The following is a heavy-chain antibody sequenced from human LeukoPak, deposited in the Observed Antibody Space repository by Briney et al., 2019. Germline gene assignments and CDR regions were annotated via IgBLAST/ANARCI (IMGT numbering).Heavy chain of an antibody. V-gene: IGHV1-2*02. D-gene: IGHD6-13*01. CDR2: INPNSGGT. J-gene: IGHJ5*02. CDR1: GYTVTGYY. CDR3: ARRRFAGYSSSFDP. Sequence: ASVTVSCKASGYTVTGYYMHWVRQAPGQGLEWMGWINPNSGGTNYAQKFQGRVTMTRDTSNSTAHMELSRLRSDDTAVYYCARRRFAGYSSSFDPWGQGTLVTVSS.